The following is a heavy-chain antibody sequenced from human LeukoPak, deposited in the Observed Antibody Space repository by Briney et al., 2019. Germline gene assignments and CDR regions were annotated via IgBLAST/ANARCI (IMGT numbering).Heavy chain of an antibody. CDR3: ATNLERYCSSTSCHDDAFDI. V-gene: IGHV3-64*01. CDR1: GVTFSTYA. Sequence: GGSLRLSRAAAGVTFSTYAMHWVRQPPGKGLEYVSAIKSNGGSTHYANSVKGRFTISRDNSKNTLNLQTGSLRAEDMAVYYCATNLERYCSSTSCHDDAFDIWGQGTLVTVSS. J-gene: IGHJ3*02. D-gene: IGHD2-2*01. CDR2: IKSNGGST.